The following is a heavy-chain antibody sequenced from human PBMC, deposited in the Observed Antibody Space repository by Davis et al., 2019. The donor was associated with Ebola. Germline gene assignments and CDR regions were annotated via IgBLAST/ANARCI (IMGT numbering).Heavy chain of an antibody. CDR2: ITDTGGRT. CDR1: GFTSGRYA. Sequence: GESLKISCAASGFTSGRYAMSWVRQAPGKGLEWVAAITDTGGRTHYADSVKGRFTISRDNARDSLYLQMDSLRVEDTAIYYCARDAFSLSRYDTEDHWGQGTLVTVSS. CDR3: ARDAFSLSRYDTEDH. J-gene: IGHJ4*02. V-gene: IGHV3-23*01. D-gene: IGHD3-9*01.